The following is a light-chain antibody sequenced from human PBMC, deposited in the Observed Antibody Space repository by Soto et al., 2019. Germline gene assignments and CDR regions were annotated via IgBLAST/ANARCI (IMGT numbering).Light chain of an antibody. V-gene: IGKV3D-15*01. CDR3: QQYNNWPPIT. CDR2: GAS. Sequence: ETVMTQSPATLSVSPGGRATLSCRASQSISDTLAWYQQKPGQAPRLLIYGASSRATGIPARFSGSGSGTKFTLTISSLQSEDFAVYYCQQYNNWPPITFGQGTRVEIK. CDR1: QSISDT. J-gene: IGKJ5*01.